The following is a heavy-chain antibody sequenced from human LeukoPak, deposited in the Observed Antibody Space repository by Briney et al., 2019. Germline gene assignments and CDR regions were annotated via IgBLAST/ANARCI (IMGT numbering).Heavy chain of an antibody. V-gene: IGHV4-34*01. CDR3: ARSRRNDYGGNSGAFDI. J-gene: IGHJ3*02. D-gene: IGHD4-23*01. CDR1: GGSFSGYY. Sequence: PSETLSLTRAVYGGSFSGYYWSWIRQPPGKGLEWIGEINHSGSTNYNPSLKSRVTISVDTSKNQFSLKLSSVTAADTAVYYCARSRRNDYGGNSGAFDIWGQGTMVTVSS. CDR2: INHSGST.